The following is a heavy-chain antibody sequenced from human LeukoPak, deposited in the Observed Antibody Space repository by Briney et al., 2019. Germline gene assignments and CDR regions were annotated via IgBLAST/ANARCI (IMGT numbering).Heavy chain of an antibody. CDR1: GFTFSRYS. V-gene: IGHV3-21*01. Sequence: NPGGSLRLSCAASGFTFSRYSMNWVRQAPGKGLEWVSSISDSGNYIYYADSVKGRFTISRDNAKNSLFLQMNSLRAEDTAVYYCANHLACHSTTCPPFDYWGQGTLVTVSS. CDR3: ANHLACHSTTCPPFDY. J-gene: IGHJ4*02. D-gene: IGHD2-2*01. CDR2: ISDSGNYI.